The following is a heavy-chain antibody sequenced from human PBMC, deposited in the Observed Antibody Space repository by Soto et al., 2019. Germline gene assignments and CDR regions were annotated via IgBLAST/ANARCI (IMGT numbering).Heavy chain of an antibody. V-gene: IGHV1-18*04. Sequence: ASVKVSCKASGYTFTSYGISWVRQAPGQGLEWMGWISAYNGNTNYAQKLQGRVTMTTDTSTSTAYMELRSLRSDDTAVYYCAAAYSSGWYVRHYYGMDVWGQGTTVTVSS. J-gene: IGHJ6*02. CDR3: AAAYSSGWYVRHYYGMDV. CDR1: GYTFTSYG. D-gene: IGHD6-19*01. CDR2: ISAYNGNT.